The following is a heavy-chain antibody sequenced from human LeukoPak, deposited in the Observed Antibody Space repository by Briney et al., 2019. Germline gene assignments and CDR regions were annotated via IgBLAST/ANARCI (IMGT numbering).Heavy chain of an antibody. CDR3: ARDGFISNTWYGFLGF. D-gene: IGHD6-13*01. CDR2: IWYDGGNK. V-gene: IGHV3-33*01. Sequence: GRSLRLSCAASGFTFSIYGMHWLRLAPGKGLEWVAVIWYDGGNKRYADSVQGRFTISRDNSKNTLDLQMNSLRADDTAVYYCARDGFISNTWYGFLGFWGQGTLVTVSS. J-gene: IGHJ4*01. CDR1: GFTFSIYG.